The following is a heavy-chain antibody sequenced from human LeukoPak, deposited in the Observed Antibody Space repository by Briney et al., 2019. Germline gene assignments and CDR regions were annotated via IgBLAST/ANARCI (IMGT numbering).Heavy chain of an antibody. V-gene: IGHV3-53*01. CDR2: MYRGGST. J-gene: IGHJ4*02. Sequence: PGGSLRLSCAASGFTVSSNYMSWVRQAPGKGLEWVSVMYRGGSTYYTNSVKGRFTISRDNSKNTLYLQMNNLRAEDTAVYYCARDATPGDIVETYFDYWGQGTLVTVSS. D-gene: IGHD2-15*01. CDR1: GFTVSSNY. CDR3: ARDATPGDIVETYFDY.